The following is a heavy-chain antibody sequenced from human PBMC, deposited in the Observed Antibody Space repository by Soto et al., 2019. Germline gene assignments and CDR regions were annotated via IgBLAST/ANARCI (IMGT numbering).Heavy chain of an antibody. J-gene: IGHJ4*02. CDR2: ISYDGSNK. Sequence: SGGSLRLSCAASGSTFSSYGMHWVRQAPGKGLEWVAVISYDGSNKYYADSVKGRFTISRDNSKNTLYLQMNSLRAEDTAVYYCAKAAQWELLHYFDYWGQGTLVTVSS. V-gene: IGHV3-30*18. CDR1: GSTFSSYG. CDR3: AKAAQWELLHYFDY. D-gene: IGHD1-26*01.